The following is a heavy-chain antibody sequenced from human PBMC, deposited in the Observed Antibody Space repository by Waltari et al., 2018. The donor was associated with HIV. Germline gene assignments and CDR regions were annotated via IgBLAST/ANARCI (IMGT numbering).Heavy chain of an antibody. CDR2: TSASGRTT. Sequence: EVQLLDSGGGWVQPGGSLRLSCAASGFTFGSFAMSWVRQAPGKGAEWVSGTSASGRTTDYADSVKGRFTISRDNSKNTLYLQMNRLRAEDTAVYYCAKAPLRRSSVGGEGPSHFEYWGQGTLVTVSS. V-gene: IGHV3-23*01. CDR3: AKAPLRRSSVGGEGPSHFEY. D-gene: IGHD3-10*01. J-gene: IGHJ4*02. CDR1: GFTFGSFA.